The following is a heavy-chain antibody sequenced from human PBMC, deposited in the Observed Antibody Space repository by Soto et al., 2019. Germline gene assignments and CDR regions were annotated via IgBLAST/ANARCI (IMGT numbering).Heavy chain of an antibody. V-gene: IGHV4-39*01. J-gene: IGHJ5*02. D-gene: IGHD3-10*01. CDR1: GGSISSSPYY. Sequence: QLQLQESGPGLVKPSETLSLTCTVSGGSISSSPYYWGWIRQPPRKGLEWIGNIYYSGTTYYNPSLKSRVTVSVDTSKNQFSLKLSSVTAADTAVYYCARLLRFGESSPWGQGTLVTVSS. CDR2: IYYSGTT. CDR3: ARLLRFGESSP.